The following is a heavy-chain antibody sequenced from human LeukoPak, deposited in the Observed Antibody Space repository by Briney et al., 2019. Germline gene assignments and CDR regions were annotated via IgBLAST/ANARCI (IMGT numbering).Heavy chain of an antibody. V-gene: IGHV3-15*01. CDR3: TTAGWFGETSRFDY. CDR1: GFIFSNAW. J-gene: IGHJ4*02. D-gene: IGHD3-10*01. CDR2: IKTKSDGGTT. Sequence: GGSLRLPCAASGFIFSNAWMSWVRQAPGKGLEWVGRIKTKSDGGTTDYAAPVKGRFTISRDDSKNTLYLQMNSLKTEDTAVYYCTTAGWFGETSRFDYWGQGTLVTVSS.